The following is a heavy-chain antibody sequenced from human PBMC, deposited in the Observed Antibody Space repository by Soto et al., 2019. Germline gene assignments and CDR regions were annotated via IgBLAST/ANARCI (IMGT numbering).Heavy chain of an antibody. CDR3: AGGGAGSGPFTWELPDH. V-gene: IGHV1-45*02. CDR1: GNTFTYRY. D-gene: IGHD1-26*01. CDR2: ITPFSGDV. J-gene: IGHJ4*02. Sequence: SVKVSCKALGNTFTYRYLHWVRQAPGQALEWMGWITPFSGDVHYAQKFQERVTITRDRSINTAYMQMSILRSEDTAFYFCAGGGAGSGPFTWELPDHWGQGTLVTVSS.